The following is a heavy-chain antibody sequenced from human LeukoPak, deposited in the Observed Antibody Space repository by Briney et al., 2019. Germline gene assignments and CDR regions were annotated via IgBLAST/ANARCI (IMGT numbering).Heavy chain of an antibody. V-gene: IGHV3-21*01. J-gene: IGHJ4*02. Sequence: GGSLRLSCAASGFTFSSYSMNWVRQAPGKGLEWVSSISSSSSYIYCADSVKGRFTISRDNAKNSLYLQMNSLRAEDTAVYYCARTPTADWLPPGWGQGTLVTVSS. D-gene: IGHD3-9*01. CDR2: ISSSSSYI. CDR3: ARTPTADWLPPG. CDR1: GFTFSSYS.